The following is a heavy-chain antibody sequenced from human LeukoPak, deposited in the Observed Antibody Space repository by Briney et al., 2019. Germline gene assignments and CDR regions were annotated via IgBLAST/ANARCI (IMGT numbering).Heavy chain of an antibody. Sequence: PGGSLRLSCAASGFTFSSYGMHWVRQAPGKGLEWVAAIWYDGSNKYYADSVKGRFTISRDNSKNTLYLQMNSLRAEDTAVYYCAKDQYYYDSSGYYDYWGQGTLVTVSS. J-gene: IGHJ4*02. V-gene: IGHV3-33*06. CDR3: AKDQYYYDSSGYYDY. D-gene: IGHD3-22*01. CDR1: GFTFSSYG. CDR2: IWYDGSNK.